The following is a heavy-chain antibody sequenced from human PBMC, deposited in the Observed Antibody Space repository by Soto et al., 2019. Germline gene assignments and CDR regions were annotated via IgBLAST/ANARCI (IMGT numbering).Heavy chain of an antibody. V-gene: IGHV1-18*01. CDR1: GYTFTNYG. Sequence: QVQVVQSGDEVKKPGASVKVSCKASGYTFTNYGFSWVRQAPGQGLEWTGWISGYNGNTKYAEKFQGRVTMTTDTSTSTAYMELRSLRSADTAVYYCAREGQAPYYYYGMDVWGQGTAVTVSS. J-gene: IGHJ6*02. CDR2: ISGYNGNT. CDR3: AREGQAPYYYYGMDV.